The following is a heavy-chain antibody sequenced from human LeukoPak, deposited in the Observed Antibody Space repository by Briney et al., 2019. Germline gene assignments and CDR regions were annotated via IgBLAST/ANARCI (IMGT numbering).Heavy chain of an antibody. Sequence: GESLKISCKGSGYSFTSYWIGWVRQMPGKGLEWMGIIYPGDSDTRYSPSFQGQVTLSADKSISTAYLQWSSLKASDTAMYYCARHSPGPIAVAGIDYWGQGTLVTVSS. CDR1: GYSFTSYW. J-gene: IGHJ4*02. CDR2: IYPGDSDT. D-gene: IGHD6-19*01. V-gene: IGHV5-51*01. CDR3: ARHSPGPIAVAGIDY.